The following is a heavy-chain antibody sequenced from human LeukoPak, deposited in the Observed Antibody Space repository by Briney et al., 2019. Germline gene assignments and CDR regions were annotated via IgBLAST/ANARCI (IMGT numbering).Heavy chain of an antibody. CDR3: AKGSYGGYFDY. D-gene: IGHD3-16*01. Sequence: GGSLRLSCAASGFTFSSYAMSWVRQAPGKGLEWVSAISDSGGSTHYADSVKGRFTISRDNSKNTLYLQMNSLRAEDTAVYYCAKGSYGGYFDYWGQGTLVTVSS. CDR1: GFTFSSYA. J-gene: IGHJ4*02. V-gene: IGHV3-23*01. CDR2: ISDSGGST.